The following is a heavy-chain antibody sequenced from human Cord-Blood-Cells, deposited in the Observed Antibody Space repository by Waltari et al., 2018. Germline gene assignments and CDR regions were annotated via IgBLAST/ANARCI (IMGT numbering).Heavy chain of an antibody. J-gene: IGHJ4*02. V-gene: IGHV3-21*01. CDR1: GPTFRSHS. CDR3: ARGIDIVATIDY. D-gene: IGHD5-12*01. Sequence: EVQLVESGGGLVKPGGSLRLFRAASGPTFRSHSLRLVSQAPGKGLEWVSSISSSSSYIYYADSVKGRFTISRDNAKNSLYLQIHSLRAEDTAVYYCARGIDIVATIDYWGQGTLVTVSS. CDR2: ISSSSSYI.